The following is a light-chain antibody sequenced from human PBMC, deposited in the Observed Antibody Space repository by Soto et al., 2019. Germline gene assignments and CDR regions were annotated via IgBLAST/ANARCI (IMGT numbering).Light chain of an antibody. J-gene: IGKJ3*01. CDR3: QQYGSSPFT. CDR2: GAS. V-gene: IGKV3-20*01. CDR1: QSVSSSY. Sequence: EIVLTQSPGTLSLSPGERATLSCRASQSVSSSYLAWYQQKPGQAPRLLIYGASIRATGIPDRFSGSESGTDFTLTISRLEPEDFAVYYCQQYGSSPFTFGPGTKVDIK.